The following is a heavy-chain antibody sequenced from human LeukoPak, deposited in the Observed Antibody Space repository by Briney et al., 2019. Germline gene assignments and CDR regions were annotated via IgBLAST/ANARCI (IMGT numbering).Heavy chain of an antibody. CDR1: GGSISSYY. D-gene: IGHD6-13*01. CDR3: ARRGGSSWYFWFDP. CDR2: IYYSGST. V-gene: IGHV4-59*01. Sequence: SETLSLTCIVSGGSISSYYWSWIRQPPGKGLEWIGYIYYSGSTNYNPSLKSRVTISVDTSKNQFSLKLSSVTAADTAVYYCARRGGSSWYFWFDPWGQGTLVTVSS. J-gene: IGHJ5*02.